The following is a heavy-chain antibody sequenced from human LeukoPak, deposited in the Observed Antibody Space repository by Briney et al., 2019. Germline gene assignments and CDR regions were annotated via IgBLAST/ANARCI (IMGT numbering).Heavy chain of an antibody. CDR2: IYYSGST. D-gene: IGHD3-10*01. CDR3: ARGTGSYYYGSGSYWPSYYFDY. V-gene: IGHV4-59*01. CDR1: GGSISSYY. J-gene: IGHJ4*02. Sequence: PSGTLSLTCTVSGGSISSYYWSWIRQPPGKGLEWIGYIYYSGSTNYNPSLKSRVTISVDTSKNQFSLKLSSVTAADTAVYYCARGTGSYYYGSGSYWPSYYFDYWGQGTLVTVS.